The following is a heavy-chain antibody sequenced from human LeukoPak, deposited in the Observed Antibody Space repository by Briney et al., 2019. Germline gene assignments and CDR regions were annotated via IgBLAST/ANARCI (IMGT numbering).Heavy chain of an antibody. D-gene: IGHD3-22*01. CDR2: IYYSGST. CDR1: GGSISSGGYY. CDR3: ARVYDTSGYYYFDY. Sequence: PSETLSLTCTASGGSISSGGYYWSWIRQHPGKDLEWIGYIYYSGSTFYNPSLKSRVAISLDTSKNQFSLELNSVTAADTAVYSCARVYDTSGYYYFDYWGQGTLVTVSS. J-gene: IGHJ4*02. V-gene: IGHV4-31*03.